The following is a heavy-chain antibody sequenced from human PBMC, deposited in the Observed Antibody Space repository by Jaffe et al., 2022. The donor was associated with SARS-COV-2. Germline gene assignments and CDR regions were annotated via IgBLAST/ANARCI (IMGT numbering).Heavy chain of an antibody. CDR2: IYYSGST. Sequence: QVQLQESGPGLVKPSQTLSLTCTVSGGSISSGGYYWSWIRQHPGKGLEWIGYIYYSGSTYYNPSLKSRVTISVDTSKNQFSLKLSSVTAADTAVYYCARAPGDGYGDYESGGLNYFDYWGQGTLVTVSS. CDR1: GGSISSGGYY. V-gene: IGHV4-31*03. D-gene: IGHD4-17*01. J-gene: IGHJ4*02. CDR3: ARAPGDGYGDYESGGLNYFDY.